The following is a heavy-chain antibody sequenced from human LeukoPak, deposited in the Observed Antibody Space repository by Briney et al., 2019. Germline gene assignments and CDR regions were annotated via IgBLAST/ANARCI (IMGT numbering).Heavy chain of an antibody. CDR2: ITHSGST. CDR3: ARLRYSGSYYRFDY. Sequence: PSETLSLTCAVYGESFSGYYWSWLRQPPGEGLEWIGEITHSGSTNYNPPLKSRVTISVDTSKNQFSLKLSSVTAADTAVYYCARLRYSGSYYRFDYWGQGTLVTVSS. CDR1: GESFSGYY. V-gene: IGHV4-34*01. J-gene: IGHJ4*02. D-gene: IGHD1-26*01.